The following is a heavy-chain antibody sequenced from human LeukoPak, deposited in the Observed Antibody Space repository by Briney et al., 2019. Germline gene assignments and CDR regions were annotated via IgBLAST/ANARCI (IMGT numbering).Heavy chain of an antibody. CDR2: IASDSSIK. J-gene: IGHJ4*02. D-gene: IGHD2-15*01. V-gene: IGHV3-30*04. CDR1: GFSFSSYS. Sequence: GRSLRLSCAASGFSFSSYSMHWVRQAPGKGLEWLAVIASDSSIKYYTDSVKGRFTISRDNSKDTVYLQMNSLRAEDTAIYYCARDSDVHCSGGSCTNFDYWGQGTLVTVYS. CDR3: ARDSDVHCSGGSCTNFDY.